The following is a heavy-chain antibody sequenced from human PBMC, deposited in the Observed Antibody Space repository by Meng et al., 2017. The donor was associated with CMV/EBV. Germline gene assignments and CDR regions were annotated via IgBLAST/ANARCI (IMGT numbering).Heavy chain of an antibody. V-gene: IGHV4-34*01. CDR1: GGSCSGYY. CDR2: INHSGST. CDR3: ARESMVRGED. J-gene: IGHJ4*02. D-gene: IGHD3-10*01. Sequence: QGQRQRWGARRLKPSETLSLTCGAYGGSCSGYYWSWIRQPPGKGLEWIGEINHSGSTNYNPSLKSRVTISVDTSKNQFSLKLSSVTAADTAVYYCARESMVRGEDWGQGTLVTVSS.